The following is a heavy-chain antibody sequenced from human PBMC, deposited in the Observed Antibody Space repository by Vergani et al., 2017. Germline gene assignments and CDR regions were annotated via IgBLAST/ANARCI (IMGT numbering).Heavy chain of an antibody. CDR1: GGSVGSGSYY. V-gene: IGHV4-61*01. CDR3: ARDGGSGWYGTFDY. D-gene: IGHD6-19*01. J-gene: IGHJ4*02. CDR2: IYYSGST. Sequence: QVQLQESGPGLVKPSETLSLTCTVSGGSVGSGSYYWSWIRQPPGKGLEWIGYIYYSGSTNYNPSLKSRVTISVDTSKNLFSLKLSSVTAADTAVYYCARDGGSGWYGTFDYWGQGTLVTVSS.